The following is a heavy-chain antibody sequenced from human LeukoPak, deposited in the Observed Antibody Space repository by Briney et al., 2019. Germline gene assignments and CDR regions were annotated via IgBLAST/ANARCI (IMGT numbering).Heavy chain of an antibody. CDR1: GFTFGDYA. Sequence: GGSLRLSRTASGFTFGDYAMSWFRQAPGKGLEWVGFIRSKAYGGTTEYAASVKGRFTISRDDSKSIAYLQMNSLKTEDTAVYYCARLTPDTPIDYWGQGTLVAVSS. CDR2: IRSKAYGGTT. J-gene: IGHJ4*02. V-gene: IGHV3-49*03. CDR3: ARLTPDTPIDY.